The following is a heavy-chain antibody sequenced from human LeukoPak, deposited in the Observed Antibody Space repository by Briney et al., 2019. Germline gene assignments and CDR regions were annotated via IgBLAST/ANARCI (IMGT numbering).Heavy chain of an antibody. CDR1: GFTVSSNH. D-gene: IGHD3-22*01. CDR3: ARGSPINYYDSSGYYSGINYLDY. CDR2: VYTGGNT. V-gene: IGHV3-53*01. J-gene: IGHJ4*02. Sequence: GGSLRLSCAASGFTVSSNHMSWVRQAPGKGLEWVSVVYTGGNTYYADSVRGRFTISSDNSKNTVYLQMNSLRAEDTAVYYCARGSPINYYDSSGYYSGINYLDYWGQGTLVTVSS.